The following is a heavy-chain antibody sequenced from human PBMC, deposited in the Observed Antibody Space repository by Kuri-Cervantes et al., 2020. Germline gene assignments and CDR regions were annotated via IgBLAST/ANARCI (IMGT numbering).Heavy chain of an antibody. D-gene: IGHD3-16*02. CDR2: ITHSGST. J-gene: IGHJ6*03. CDR3: ARPGTYYDYVWGSYRRDYYMDV. Sequence: GSLRLSCAVNGESFSAYYWNWIRQFPGKGLEWIGEITHSGSTNYKPSLKSRVTISVDTSKNQFSLKLSSVTAADTAVYYCARPGTYYDYVWGSYRRDYYMDVWGKGTTVTVSS. CDR1: GESFSAYY. V-gene: IGHV4-34*01.